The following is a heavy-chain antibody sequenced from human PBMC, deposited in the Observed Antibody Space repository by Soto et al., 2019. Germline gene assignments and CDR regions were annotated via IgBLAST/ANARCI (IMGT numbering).Heavy chain of an antibody. J-gene: IGHJ6*03. CDR2: IYYSGST. CDR3: ARVSGYGDRYYYYYYMDV. Sequence: QVQLQESGPGLVKPSETLSLTYTVSGGSISSYYWSWIRQPPGKGLEWIGYIYYSGSTNYNPSLKSRVTISVDTSKNQFSLKLSSVTAADTAVYYCARVSGYGDRYYYYYYMDVWGKGTTVTVSS. D-gene: IGHD4-17*01. V-gene: IGHV4-59*01. CDR1: GGSISSYY.